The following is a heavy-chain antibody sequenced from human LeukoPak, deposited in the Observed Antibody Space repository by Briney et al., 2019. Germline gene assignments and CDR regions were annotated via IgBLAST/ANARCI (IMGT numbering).Heavy chain of an antibody. CDR2: INPNSGGT. CDR3: ARGRNYDILTGPPDY. V-gene: IGHV1-2*02. Sequence: EASVKVSCKASGYTFTGYYMHWVRQAPGQGLEWMGWINPNSGGTNYAQRFQGRVTMTRDTSISTAYMELSRLRSDDTAVYYCARGRNYDILTGPPDYWGQGTLVTVSS. J-gene: IGHJ4*02. D-gene: IGHD3-9*01. CDR1: GYTFTGYY.